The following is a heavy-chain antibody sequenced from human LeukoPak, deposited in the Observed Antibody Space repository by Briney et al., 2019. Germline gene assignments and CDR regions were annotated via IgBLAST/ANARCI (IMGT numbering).Heavy chain of an antibody. V-gene: IGHV4-30-4*08. J-gene: IGHJ5*02. Sequence: SETLSLTCTVSGGSISSGDYYWRWIRQPPGQGLEWIVYIYYSGSTYYNPSLKSRVTISVDTSKNQFSLKLRSVTAADTAVYYCARDPFPHAINYYDSSGYPWGQGTLVTVPS. CDR2: IYYSGST. D-gene: IGHD3-22*01. CDR3: ARDPFPHAINYYDSSGYP. CDR1: GGSISSGDYY.